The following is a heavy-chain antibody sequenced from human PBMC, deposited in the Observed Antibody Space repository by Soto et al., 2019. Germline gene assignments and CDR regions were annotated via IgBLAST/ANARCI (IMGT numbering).Heavy chain of an antibody. J-gene: IGHJ3*02. CDR1: GGSVSSGSYY. D-gene: IGHD4-17*01. CDR3: ARVWATVTTAFDI. V-gene: IGHV4-61*01. Sequence: QVQLQESGPGLVKPSETLSLTCTVSGGSVSSGSYYWSWIRQPPGKGLEWIGYIYYSGSTNYNPSLKSRVTISVDTSKNQFSLKLSSVTAADTAVYYCARVWATVTTAFDIWGQGTMVTVSS. CDR2: IYYSGST.